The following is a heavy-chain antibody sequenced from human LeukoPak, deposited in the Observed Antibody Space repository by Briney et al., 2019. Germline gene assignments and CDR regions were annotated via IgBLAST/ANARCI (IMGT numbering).Heavy chain of an antibody. J-gene: IGHJ6*03. CDR1: GFTFSNYE. V-gene: IGHV3-48*03. Sequence: GGSLRLSCAASGFTFSNYEMNWVRQAPGKGLEWISHISSFGDIIHYADSVEGRFTISRDNAKNSLYLQMNSLRAEDTAVYYCAKDATAVVGTAYMDVWGKGTTVTISS. D-gene: IGHD6-13*01. CDR2: ISSFGDII. CDR3: AKDATAVVGTAYMDV.